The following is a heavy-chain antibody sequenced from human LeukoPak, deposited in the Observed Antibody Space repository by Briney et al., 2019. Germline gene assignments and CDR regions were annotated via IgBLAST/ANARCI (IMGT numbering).Heavy chain of an antibody. Sequence: ASVKVSCKASGYTFTGYHMHWVRQAPGQGLEWMGWINPNSGGTNYAQKFQGRVTMTRDTSISTAYMELSRLRSDDTAVYYCARARQQLRGVTYWFDPWGQGTLVTVSS. D-gene: IGHD3-10*01. J-gene: IGHJ5*02. CDR2: INPNSGGT. V-gene: IGHV1-2*02. CDR3: ARARQQLRGVTYWFDP. CDR1: GYTFTGYH.